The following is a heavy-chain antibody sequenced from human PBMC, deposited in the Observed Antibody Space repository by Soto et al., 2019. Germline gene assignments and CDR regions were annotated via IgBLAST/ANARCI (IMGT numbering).Heavy chain of an antibody. D-gene: IGHD2-2*01. CDR2: IIPIFGTA. J-gene: IGHJ6*02. CDR3: EGNPNARDCRSTSYYYSYGIDD. CDR1: GGTFSSYA. Sequence: QVQLVQSGAEVKKPGSSVKVSCKASGGTFSSYAISWVRQAPGQGLEWMGGIIPIFGTAHYAQKIQGRVTISAGKCTSTGYMELRSLRPEDTAVYYCEGNPNARDCRSTSYYYSYGIDDWGQETTVTISS. V-gene: IGHV1-69*06.